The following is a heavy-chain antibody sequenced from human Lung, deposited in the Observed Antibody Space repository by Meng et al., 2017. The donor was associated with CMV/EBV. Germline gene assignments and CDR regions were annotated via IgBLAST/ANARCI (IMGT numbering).Heavy chain of an antibody. CDR3: ARANYFEWFDP. CDR2: INPSGGDT. D-gene: IGHD2/OR15-2a*01. CDR1: GYTFNTYY. J-gene: IGHJ5*02. Sequence: SCKASGYTFNTYYLHGVRQAHGQGLEWMGIINPSGGDTSYAQRFQGRVTMTRDTSTSTVYMELSSLRSEDTAMYYCARANYFEWFDPWGQGTLVTVSS. V-gene: IGHV1-46*02.